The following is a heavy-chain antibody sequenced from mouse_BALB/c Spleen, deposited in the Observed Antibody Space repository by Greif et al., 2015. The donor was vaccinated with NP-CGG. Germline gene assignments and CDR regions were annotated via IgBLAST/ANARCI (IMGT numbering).Heavy chain of an antibody. J-gene: IGHJ2*01. Sequence: VHLVESGPGLVAPSQSLSITCTVSGFSLTNYNIHWVRQPPGKGLEWLGLIWAGGSTNYNSALMSRLSISKDNSKSQVFLKMNSLQTDDTAMYYCARRNGNLYFFDYWGQGTTLTVSS. CDR1: GFSLTNYN. V-gene: IGHV2-9*02. D-gene: IGHD2-1*01. CDR2: IWAGGST. CDR3: ARRNGNLYFFDY.